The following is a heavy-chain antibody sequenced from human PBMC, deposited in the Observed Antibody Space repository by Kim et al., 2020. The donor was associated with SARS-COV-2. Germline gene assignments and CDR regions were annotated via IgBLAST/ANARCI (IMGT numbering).Heavy chain of an antibody. D-gene: IGHD3-10*01. V-gene: IGHV7-4-1*02. CDR2: IGTRTGTP. CDR3: IIDGAYGSGSQMRLDP. CDR1: GYTFTAYS. J-gene: IGHJ5*02. Sequence: ASVKVFCKTSGYTFTAYSIAWVRQAPGQAFEWMGWIGTRTGTPTYGQGFTGRFVFSLDASVSTAYLQIISIKAEDTAIYYCIIDGAYGSGSQMRLDPWGQ.